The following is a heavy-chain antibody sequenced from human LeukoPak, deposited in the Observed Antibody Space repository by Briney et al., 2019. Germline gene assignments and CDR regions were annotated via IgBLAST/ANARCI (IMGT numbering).Heavy chain of an antibody. Sequence: GGSLRLSCAASGFTFSSYSMNWVRQAPGKGLEWVSSTSSSSSYIYYADSVKGRFTISRDNAKNSLYLQMNSLRAEDTAVYYCARWLAAVTTGGYYFDYWGQGTLVTVSS. CDR3: ARWLAAVTTGGYYFDY. V-gene: IGHV3-21*01. D-gene: IGHD6-13*01. CDR2: TSSSSSYI. J-gene: IGHJ4*02. CDR1: GFTFSSYS.